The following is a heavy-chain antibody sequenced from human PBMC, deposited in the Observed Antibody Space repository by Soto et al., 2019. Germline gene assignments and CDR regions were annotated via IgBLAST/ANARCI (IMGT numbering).Heavy chain of an antibody. V-gene: IGHV2-70*01. CDR2: IDWEDEK. CDR1: GFSLSTLGMS. J-gene: IGHJ4*02. CDR3: ARVSGSFQKGFDS. D-gene: IGHD1-26*01. Sequence: SGPTLVNPTQTLTLTCSFSGFSLSTLGMSVSWIRQPPGKALEWLALIDWEDEKYFSTSLQTRLSIFKDSSKSHVLLTITNVGPLDSATYFCARVSGSFQKGFDSWGQETLVTVSS.